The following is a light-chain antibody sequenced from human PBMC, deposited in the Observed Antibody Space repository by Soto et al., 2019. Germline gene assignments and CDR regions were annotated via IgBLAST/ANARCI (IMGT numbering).Light chain of an antibody. CDR2: GAS. CDR1: QGISNW. Sequence: AIRMTQSPSSLSASTGDRVTITCRASQGISNWLAWYQQRPEKAPKLLVYGASTLQSGVPSRFSGSGSGTDFTLTISGLQSEDFATYYCQHYKNYPWTFGQGTKVEVK. V-gene: IGKV1-8*01. CDR3: QHYKNYPWT. J-gene: IGKJ1*01.